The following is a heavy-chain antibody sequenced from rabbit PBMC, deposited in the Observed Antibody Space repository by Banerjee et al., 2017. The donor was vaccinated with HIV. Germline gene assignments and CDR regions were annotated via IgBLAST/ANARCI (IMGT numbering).Heavy chain of an antibody. D-gene: IGHD6-1*01. Sequence: QSLEESGGDLVKPGASLTLTCTASGFSFSSSDCMCWVRQAPGKGLEWIGCIYAGSGSTYYASWAKGRFTISKTSSTTVTPQMTSLTAADTATYFCARDYAYAAYADYGYAFNLWGQGTLVTVS. V-gene: IGHV1S40*01. J-gene: IGHJ4*01. CDR3: ARDYAYAAYADYGYAFNL. CDR1: GFSFSSSDC. CDR2: IYAGSGST.